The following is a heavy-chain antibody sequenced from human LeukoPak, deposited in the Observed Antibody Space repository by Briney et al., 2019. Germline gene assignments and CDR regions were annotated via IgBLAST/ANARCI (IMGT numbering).Heavy chain of an antibody. J-gene: IGHJ6*03. CDR2: TYYRSKWYN. CDR3: ARGVGTTQYYYYYMDV. CDR1: DDSVSTNSAA. V-gene: IGHV6-1*01. Sequence: SQTLSLTSAISDDSVSTNSAAWNWIRQSPPRGLEWLGRTYYRSKWYNDYAVSVKSRITIKPDTSKNQFSLQLNSVTPEDTAVYYCARGVGTTQYYYYYMDVWGKGTAVTVSS. D-gene: IGHD1-26*01.